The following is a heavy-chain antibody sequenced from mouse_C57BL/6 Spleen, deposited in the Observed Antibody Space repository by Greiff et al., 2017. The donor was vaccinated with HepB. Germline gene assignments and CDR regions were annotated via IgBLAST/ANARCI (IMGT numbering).Heavy chain of an antibody. CDR3: TTSSYGNYRAY. Sequence: EVKLQESGAELVRPGASVKLSCTASGFNIKDYYMHWVKQRPEQGLEWIGRIDPEDGDTEYAPKFKGKATMTADTSSNTAYLQLSSLTSEDTAVYYGTTSSYGNYRAYWGQGTLVTVSA. D-gene: IGHD2-1*01. CDR2: IDPEDGDT. CDR1: GFNIKDYY. V-gene: IGHV14-1*01. J-gene: IGHJ3*01.